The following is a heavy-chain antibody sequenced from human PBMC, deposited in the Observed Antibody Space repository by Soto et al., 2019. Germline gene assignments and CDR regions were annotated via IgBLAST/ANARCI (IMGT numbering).Heavy chain of an antibody. D-gene: IGHD3-9*01. J-gene: IGHJ5*02. Sequence: SSETLPLTCAVYGGSFSGYYWSWIRQPPGKGLEWIGEINHSGSTNYNPSLKSRVTISVDTSKNQFSLKLSSVTAADTAVYYCARGRSYYDILTGYYRRWFDPWGQGTLVTVSS. CDR1: GGSFSGYY. CDR2: INHSGST. CDR3: ARGRSYYDILTGYYRRWFDP. V-gene: IGHV4-34*01.